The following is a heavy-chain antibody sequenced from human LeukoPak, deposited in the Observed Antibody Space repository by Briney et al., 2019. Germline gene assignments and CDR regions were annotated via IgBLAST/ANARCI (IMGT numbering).Heavy chain of an antibody. CDR2: ISSSGSTI. CDR3: ARDLRVLRYFDWLSLPGWFDP. V-gene: IGHV3-11*04. CDR1: GFTFSDYY. J-gene: IGHJ5*02. D-gene: IGHD3-9*01. Sequence: GGSLRLSCAASGFTFSDYYMSWIRQAPGKGLEWVSYISSSGSTIYYADSVKGRFTIFRDNAKNSLYLQMNSLRAEDTAVYYCARDLRVLRYFDWLSLPGWFDPWGQGTLVTVSS.